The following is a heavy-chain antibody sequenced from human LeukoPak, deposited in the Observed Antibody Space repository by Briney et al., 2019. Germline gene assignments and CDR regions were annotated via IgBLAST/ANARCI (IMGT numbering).Heavy chain of an antibody. CDR3: ARDHDWAFDL. CDR2: INHNAEMI. D-gene: IGHD3-9*01. Sequence: GGSLRLSCEGSGFPLGSYVMSWVRQAPGKGLEWIAYINHNAEMIFYPDFVKGRFTISRDNPKKSLYLQMNALRYEDTAIYYCARDHDWAFDLWGQGTLVTVSS. V-gene: IGHV3-48*02. CDR1: GFPLGSYV. J-gene: IGHJ4*02.